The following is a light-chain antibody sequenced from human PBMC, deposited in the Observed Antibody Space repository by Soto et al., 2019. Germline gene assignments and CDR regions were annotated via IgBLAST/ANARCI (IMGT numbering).Light chain of an antibody. CDR1: QSVSSSY. V-gene: IGKV3-20*01. J-gene: IGKJ1*01. CDR2: GAS. CDR3: QQYGSSSWT. Sequence: EMGLAQSPGTLSLSPGERATLSCRASQSVSSSYLAWYQQKPGQAPRLLIYGASSRATGIPDRFSGSGSGTDFTLTISRLEPEDFAVYYCQQYGSSSWTFGQGTKVDI.